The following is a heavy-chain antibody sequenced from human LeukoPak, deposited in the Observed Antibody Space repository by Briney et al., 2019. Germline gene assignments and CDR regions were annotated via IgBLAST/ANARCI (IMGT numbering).Heavy chain of an antibody. CDR2: IIPIFGTA. Sequence: SVKVSCKASGGTFSSYAISWVRQAPGQGLEWMGGIIPIFGTANYAQKFQGRVTITADESTSTAYMELSSLRSEDTAVYYCARDRSPASWQWLAHADAFDIWGQGTMVTVSS. CDR1: GGTFSSYA. D-gene: IGHD6-19*01. CDR3: ARDRSPASWQWLAHADAFDI. J-gene: IGHJ3*02. V-gene: IGHV1-69*13.